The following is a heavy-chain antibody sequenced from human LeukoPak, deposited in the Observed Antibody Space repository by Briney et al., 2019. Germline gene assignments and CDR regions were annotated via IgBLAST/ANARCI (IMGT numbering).Heavy chain of an antibody. CDR3: ARDFWSGYSPVDY. J-gene: IGHJ4*02. V-gene: IGHV3-11*04. CDR1: GFTFSDYY. D-gene: IGHD3-3*01. CDR2: ISSSGGTI. Sequence: GGSLRLSCAASGFTFSDYYMSWIRQAPGKGLEWVSYISSSGGTIYYADSVKGRFTISRDNAKNSLYLQMNSLRAEDTAVYYCARDFWSGYSPVDYWGQGTLVTVSS.